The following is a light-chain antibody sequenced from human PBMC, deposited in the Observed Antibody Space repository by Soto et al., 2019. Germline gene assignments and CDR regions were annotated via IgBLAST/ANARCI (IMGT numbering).Light chain of an antibody. Sequence: QSVLTQPASVSGSRGQSITISCTGTSRDVAIYNHVSWYQHHPCKAPKLIIYYLTNRPSGVPDRFSGSRSVSTASLTISGLQAEDDADYYCCFFGGNSYVFGTGTKLTVL. CDR2: YLT. CDR1: SRDVAIYNH. CDR3: CFFGGNSYV. V-gene: IGLV2-14*01. J-gene: IGLJ1*01.